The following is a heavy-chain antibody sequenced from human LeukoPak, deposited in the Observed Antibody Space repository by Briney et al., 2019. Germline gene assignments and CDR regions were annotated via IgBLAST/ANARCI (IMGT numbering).Heavy chain of an antibody. J-gene: IGHJ4*02. Sequence: GGSLRLSCAASGFTFGSYAMNWVRQAPGKGLEWISFIGGSGDTYYADSVKGRFTISRDNSENTLYLQMNSLRAEDTALYYCAKDMGGSGWPIFDYWGQGILVTVSS. V-gene: IGHV3-23*01. CDR3: AKDMGGSGWPIFDY. D-gene: IGHD6-19*01. CDR1: GFTFGSYA. CDR2: IGGSGDT.